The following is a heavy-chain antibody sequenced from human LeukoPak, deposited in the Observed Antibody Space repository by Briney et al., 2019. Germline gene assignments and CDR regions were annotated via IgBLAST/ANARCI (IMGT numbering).Heavy chain of an antibody. CDR1: GGSISSGSYY. J-gene: IGHJ4*02. CDR2: IYTSGST. CDR3: ARDGYYYGSGSYPVDY. V-gene: IGHV4-61*02. Sequence: SETLSLTCTVSGGSISSGSYYWSWIRQPAGKGLEWIGRIYTSGSTNYNPSLKSRVTISVDTSKNQFSLKLSSVTAADTAVYYCARDGYYYGSGSYPVDYWGQGTLVTVSS. D-gene: IGHD3-10*01.